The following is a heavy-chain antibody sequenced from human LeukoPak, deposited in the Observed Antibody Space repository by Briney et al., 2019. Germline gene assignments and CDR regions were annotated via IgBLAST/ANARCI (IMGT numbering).Heavy chain of an antibody. J-gene: IGHJ4*02. CDR1: GFTVSSNY. V-gene: IGHV3-66*01. CDR2: IYSGGST. Sequence: GGSLRLSCAASGFTVSSNYMSWVRQAPGKGLEWVSVIYSGGSTSYADSVKGRFTISRDNSKNTLYLQTNSLRAEDTAVYYCAKVQAASSGWYFDYWGQGTLVTVSS. CDR3: AKVQAASSGWYFDY. D-gene: IGHD6-19*01.